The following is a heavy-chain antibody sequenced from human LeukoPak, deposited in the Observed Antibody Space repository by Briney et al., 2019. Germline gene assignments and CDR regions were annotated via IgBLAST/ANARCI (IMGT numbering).Heavy chain of an antibody. J-gene: IGHJ4*02. D-gene: IGHD1-14*01. CDR2: MYTGGAT. V-gene: IGHV3-53*01. CDR3: ASRIW. CDR1: ALTVRGDY. Sequence: GGSLRLSCVVSALTVRGDYMSWVRQAPGKGLEWVSLMYTGGATYYADSVKGRFTITRDNSKNTLYLQMNSLRAEDTAVYYCASRIWWGQGTLVSVFS.